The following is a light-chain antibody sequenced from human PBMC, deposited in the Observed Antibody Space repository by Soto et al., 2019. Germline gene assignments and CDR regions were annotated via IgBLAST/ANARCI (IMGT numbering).Light chain of an antibody. CDR1: SSNIGSNT. J-gene: IGLJ3*02. Sequence: QSVLTQPPSASGTPGQRVTSSCSGSSSNIGSNTVNWYQQLPGTAPKLLIYSNNQRPSGVPDRFSGSKPGTSASLAISGLQSEDEADYYCAAWADSLNGWVFGGEKQLTVL. V-gene: IGLV1-44*01. CDR3: AAWADSLNGWV. CDR2: SNN.